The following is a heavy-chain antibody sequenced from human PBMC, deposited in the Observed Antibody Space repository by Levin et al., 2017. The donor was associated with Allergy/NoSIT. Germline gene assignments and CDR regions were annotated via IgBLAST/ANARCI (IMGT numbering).Heavy chain of an antibody. CDR1: GGSISSYY. D-gene: IGHD6-13*01. Sequence: SQTLSLTCTVSGGSISSYYWSWIRQPPGKGLEWIGYIYYSGSTNYNPSLKSRVTISVDTSKNQFSLKLSSVTAADTAVYYCARIAAAGSVDYWGQGTLVTVSS. V-gene: IGHV4-59*08. J-gene: IGHJ4*02. CDR2: IYYSGST. CDR3: ARIAAAGSVDY.